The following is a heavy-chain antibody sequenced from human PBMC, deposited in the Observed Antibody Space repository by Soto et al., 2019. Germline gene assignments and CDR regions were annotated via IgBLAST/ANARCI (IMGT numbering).Heavy chain of an antibody. Sequence: QVQLQESGPGLVKPSETLSLTCTVSGGSISSYYWSWVRQPPGKGLEWIGDIYYSGSTKYNPSLKIRVTISVDTSKNQFSLKLSSVTAADTAVYYCARRYGPGFDYWGQGTLVTVSS. D-gene: IGHD4-17*01. CDR2: IYYSGST. CDR1: GGSISSYY. J-gene: IGHJ4*02. V-gene: IGHV4-59*08. CDR3: ARRYGPGFDY.